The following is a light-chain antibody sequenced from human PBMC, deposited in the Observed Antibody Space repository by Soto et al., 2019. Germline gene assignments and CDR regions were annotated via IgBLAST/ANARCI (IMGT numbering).Light chain of an antibody. J-gene: IGLJ2*01. V-gene: IGLV1-44*01. CDR2: TNN. Sequence: QSVLTQPPSASGTPGQRVTISCSGSSSNIGSYTVNWYQHLPGTAPKLLIYTNNQRPSGVPDRFSVSKSGSSASLAISGLQSEDEADYYCAAWDDSLNGYVVFGGGTKLTVL. CDR1: SSNIGSYT. CDR3: AAWDDSLNGYVV.